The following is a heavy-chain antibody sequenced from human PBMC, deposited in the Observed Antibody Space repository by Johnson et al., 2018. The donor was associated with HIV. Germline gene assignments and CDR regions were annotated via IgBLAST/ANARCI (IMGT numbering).Heavy chain of an antibody. Sequence: QVQLVESGGGVVQPGRSLRLSCAASGFTFSSYAMHWVRQAPGKGLEWVAVISYDGSNKYYADSVKGRFTISRDNSTNTLYLQMNSLRAEDTAVYYGARGRSSTRPSDLGSGAFDIWGQGTMVTVSS. CDR3: ARGRSSTRPSDLGSGAFDI. J-gene: IGHJ3*02. D-gene: IGHD2-2*01. CDR2: ISYDGSNK. V-gene: IGHV3-30-3*01. CDR1: GFTFSSYA.